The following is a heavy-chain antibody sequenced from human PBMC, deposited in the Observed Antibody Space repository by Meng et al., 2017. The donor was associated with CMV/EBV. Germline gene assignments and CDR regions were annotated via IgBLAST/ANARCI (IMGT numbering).Heavy chain of an antibody. Sequence: SETLSLTCAVYGGSFSGYYWSWIRQPPGKGLEWIGEINHSGSTNYNPSLKSRVTISVDTSKNQFSLKLSSVTAADTAVYYCARAARGYSFSYYYYYGMDVWGQGTTLTVSS. D-gene: IGHD5-18*01. V-gene: IGHV4-34*01. CDR2: INHSGST. J-gene: IGHJ6*02. CDR1: GGSFSGYY. CDR3: ARAARGYSFSYYYYYGMDV.